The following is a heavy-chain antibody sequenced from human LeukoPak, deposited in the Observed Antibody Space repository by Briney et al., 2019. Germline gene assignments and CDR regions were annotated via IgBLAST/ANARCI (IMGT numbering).Heavy chain of an antibody. CDR2: INHSGYT. CDR3: AREGTYYDFWSGSLSGYYGMDV. Sequence: SETLSLTCGVYGGSFSGYYYSWIRQPPGKGLEWIGEINHSGYTNYNPSPKSRVTISVDTSKNHFSLKLGSVTAADTAVYYCAREGTYYDFWSGSLSGYYGMDVWGQGTTVTVSS. CDR1: GGSFSGYY. D-gene: IGHD3-3*01. J-gene: IGHJ6*02. V-gene: IGHV4-34*01.